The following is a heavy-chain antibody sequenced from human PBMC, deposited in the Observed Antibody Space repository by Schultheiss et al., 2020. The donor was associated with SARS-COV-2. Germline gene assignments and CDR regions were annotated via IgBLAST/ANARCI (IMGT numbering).Heavy chain of an antibody. CDR2: INHSGST. CDR3: ARVGGYCSSTSCPNWFDP. V-gene: IGHV4-34*01. D-gene: IGHD2-2*01. CDR1: GGSFSGYY. J-gene: IGHJ5*02. Sequence: SETLSLTCAVYGGSFSGYYWSWIRQPPGKGLEWIGEINHSGSTNYNPSLKSRVTISVDTSKNQFSLKLSSVTAADTAVYYCARVGGYCSSTSCPNWFDPWGQGTLVTVSS.